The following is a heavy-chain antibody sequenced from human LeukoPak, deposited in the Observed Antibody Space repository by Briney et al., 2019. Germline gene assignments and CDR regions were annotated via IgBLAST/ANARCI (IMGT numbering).Heavy chain of an antibody. D-gene: IGHD6-13*01. J-gene: IGHJ6*02. CDR3: ARDWVLIAATGTGYCCGMDV. CDR2: ISAYNGNT. CDR1: GYTFTSYG. V-gene: IGHV1-18*01. Sequence: ASVKVSCKASGYTFTSYGISWVRQAPGQGLEWMGWISAYNGNTNYAQKLQGRVTMTTDTSTSTAYMELRRLRADDTAVDYCARDWVLIAATGTGYCCGMDVWGQGTTATVSS.